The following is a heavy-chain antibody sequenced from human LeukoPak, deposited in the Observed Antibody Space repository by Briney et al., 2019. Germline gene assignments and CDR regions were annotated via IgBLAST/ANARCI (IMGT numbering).Heavy chain of an antibody. J-gene: IGHJ6*02. V-gene: IGHV4-59*01. D-gene: IGHD2-15*01. CDR1: GGSISSSY. CDR2: IDNSGST. CDR3: ARDCSGGRCYNGIVAGMDV. Sequence: SETLSLTCTVSGGSISSSYWSWVRQPPGKGLEWIGYIDNSGSTNYNPSLKSRVTMSVDTSKNQLSLNLSSVTAADTAAYYCARDCSGGRCYNGIVAGMDVWGQGTTVTVSS.